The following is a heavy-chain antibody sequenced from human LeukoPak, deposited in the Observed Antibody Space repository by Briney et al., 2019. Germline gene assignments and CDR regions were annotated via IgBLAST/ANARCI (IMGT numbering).Heavy chain of an antibody. D-gene: IGHD4-23*01. CDR1: GYTFTSYY. J-gene: IGHJ6*02. CDR2: INPSGGST. CDR3: ARGCHPVGYYYYGMDV. V-gene: IGHV1-46*01. Sequence: ASVKVSCKASGYTFTSYYMHWVRQAPGQGLEWMGIINPSGGSTSYAQKFQGRVTMTRDTSTSTVYMELSSLRSEDTAVYYCARGCHPVGYYYYGMDVWGQGTRSPSP.